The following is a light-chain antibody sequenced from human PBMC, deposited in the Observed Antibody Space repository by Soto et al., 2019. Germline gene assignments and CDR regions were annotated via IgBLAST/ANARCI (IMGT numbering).Light chain of an antibody. J-gene: IGKJ1*01. V-gene: IGKV1-5*03. Sequence: DIQMTQSPSTLSAFVGDRVTITCRASQSFSTYLAWYQQKPGKAPKLLIYKASSLQSGVPSRFSGSGSGTELTLTISSLQPDDFATYYCQQYNGYTWTFGLGTKVDI. CDR3: QQYNGYTWT. CDR2: KAS. CDR1: QSFSTY.